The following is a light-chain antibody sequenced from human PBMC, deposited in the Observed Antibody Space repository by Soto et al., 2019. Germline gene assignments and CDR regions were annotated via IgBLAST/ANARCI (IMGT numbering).Light chain of an antibody. CDR1: QSVSSH. J-gene: IGKJ2*01. CDR3: QQRSNWPPEYT. CDR2: DAS. Sequence: EIVLTQSPATLSLSLGERATLSCRASQSVSSHLAWYQQKPGQAPRLLIYDASNRATGIPARFSGSGSGTDFTLTISRLEPEDFAVYFCQQRSNWPPEYTFGQGTKLQIK. V-gene: IGKV3-11*01.